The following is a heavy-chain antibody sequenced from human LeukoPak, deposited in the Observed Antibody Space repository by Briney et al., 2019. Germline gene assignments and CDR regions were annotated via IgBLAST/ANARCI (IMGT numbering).Heavy chain of an antibody. CDR1: GFTFSNYA. CDR3: AKAGYSSGWRNFDS. J-gene: IGHJ4*02. V-gene: IGHV3-30*18. D-gene: IGHD6-19*01. CDR2: ISYDGSNK. Sequence: GGSLRLSCAASGFTFSNYAMHWVRQAPGKGLEWVAVISYDGSNKFYADSVKGRFTISRDNSKNTLYLQMNSLRAEDTAVYYCAKAGYSSGWRNFDSWGQGTLVTVSS.